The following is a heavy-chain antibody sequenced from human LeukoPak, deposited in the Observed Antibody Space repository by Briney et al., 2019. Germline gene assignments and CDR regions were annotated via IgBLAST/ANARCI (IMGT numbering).Heavy chain of an antibody. CDR1: GFNFNTYG. J-gene: IGHJ4*02. V-gene: IGHV3-30*02. Sequence: GGSLRLSCAASGFNFNTYGMHWVRQTPGRGLEWVAFIRYDGSSKYNTDSVKGRFTVSRDNSKNTLYLQMNSLRTEDTAVYYCAKEETVAGFFDYWGQGTLVTVSS. CDR2: IRYDGSSK. D-gene: IGHD6-19*01. CDR3: AKEETVAGFFDY.